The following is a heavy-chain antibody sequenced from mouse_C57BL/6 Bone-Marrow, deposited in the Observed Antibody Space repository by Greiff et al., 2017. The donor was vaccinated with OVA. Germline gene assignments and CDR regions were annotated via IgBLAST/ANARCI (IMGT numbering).Heavy chain of an antibody. Sequence: QVQLQQPGAELVKPGASVKLSRKASGYTFTSYWQHWVTQRPGRGLEWIGRIDPNSGGTKYNEKFKSKATLTVDKPSSTAYMQLSSLTSEDSAVYYCARERDYDGYYPWFAYWGQGTLVTVSA. V-gene: IGHV1-72*01. J-gene: IGHJ3*01. D-gene: IGHD2-3*01. CDR3: ARERDYDGYYPWFAY. CDR1: GYTFTSYW. CDR2: IDPNSGGT.